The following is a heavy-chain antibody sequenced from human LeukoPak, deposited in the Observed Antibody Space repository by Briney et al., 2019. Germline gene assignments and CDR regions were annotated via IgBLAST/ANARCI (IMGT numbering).Heavy chain of an antibody. V-gene: IGHV5-10-1*01. CDR1: GYIFTCYW. CDR3: ARRGRSSSNFDF. Sequence: GESLRISCKGSGYIFTCYWITWVRQMPGKGLEWMGMIDPTDSYTNYSPSFQGHVTISTDKSISTAYLQWSSLKASDTAIYYCARRGRSSSNFDFWGQGTLVTVSS. CDR2: IDPTDSYT. J-gene: IGHJ4*02. D-gene: IGHD6-6*01.